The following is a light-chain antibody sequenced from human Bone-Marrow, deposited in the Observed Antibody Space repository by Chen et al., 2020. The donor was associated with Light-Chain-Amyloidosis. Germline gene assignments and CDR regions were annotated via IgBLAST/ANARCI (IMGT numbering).Light chain of an antibody. J-gene: IGLJ3*02. CDR1: NIGSTS. CDR3: QVWDRSSDRPV. V-gene: IGLV3-21*02. Sequence: SYVVTQPSSVSVAPGQTATIACGGNNIGSTSAHWYQQTPGQAPLLVVYDDSDRPSGIPERLSGSNSGNTATLTISRVEAGDEADYDCQVWDRSSDRPVFGGGTKLTVL. CDR2: DDS.